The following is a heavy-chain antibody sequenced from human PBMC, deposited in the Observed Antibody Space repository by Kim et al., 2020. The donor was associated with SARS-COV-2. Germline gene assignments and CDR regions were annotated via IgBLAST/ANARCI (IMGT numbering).Heavy chain of an antibody. J-gene: IGHJ3*02. CDR2: IWFDEKSE. V-gene: IGHV3-33*01. Sequence: GGSLRLSCAVSGLIFSNYGMHWVRQAPGKGLEWVAVIWFDEKSEYYADSVRGRFNISRDNYKDTVYLQMNSLRAEDTAVYYCARALYYSTADAFDIWGQGTMVTVSS. CDR3: ARALYYSTADAFDI. D-gene: IGHD2-2*01. CDR1: GLIFSNYG.